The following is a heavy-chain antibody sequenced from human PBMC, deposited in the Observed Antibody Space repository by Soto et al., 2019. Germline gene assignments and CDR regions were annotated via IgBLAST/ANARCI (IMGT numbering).Heavy chain of an antibody. D-gene: IGHD6-25*01. Sequence: GESLKISCKGSGYSFTSYWIGWVRQMPGKGLEWMGIIYPGDSDTRCSPSFQGQVTIAADKSISTAYLQWRRRKAWDTAMYDWARRSNVAAPLAYYYGMDVWGQGTAVTLSS. CDR1: GYSFTSYW. CDR2: IYPGDSDT. J-gene: IGHJ6*02. CDR3: ARRSNVAAPLAYYYGMDV. V-gene: IGHV5-51*01.